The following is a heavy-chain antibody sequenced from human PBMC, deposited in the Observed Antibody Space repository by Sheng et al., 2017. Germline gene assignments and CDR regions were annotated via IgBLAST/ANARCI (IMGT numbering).Heavy chain of an antibody. D-gene: IGHD2-2*01. V-gene: IGHV4-34*01. Sequence: QVQLQQWGAGLLKPSETLSLTCAVYGGSFSGYYWSWIRQPPGKGLEWIGEINHSGSTNYNPSLKSRVTISVDTSKNQFSLKLSSVTAADTAVYYCARGRLIVVVPAARGGWFDPWGQGTLVTVSS. CDR1: GGSFSGYY. J-gene: IGHJ5*02. CDR3: ARGRLIVVVPAARGGWFDP. CDR2: INHSGST.